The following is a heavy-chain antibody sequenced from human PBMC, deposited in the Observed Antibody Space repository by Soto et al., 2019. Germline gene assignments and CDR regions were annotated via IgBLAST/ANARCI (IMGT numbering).Heavy chain of an antibody. V-gene: IGHV3-30*03. CDR1: GFTFRTYG. D-gene: IGHD1-26*01. J-gene: IGHJ2*01. CDR3: ATGHRDDIVGATNGGWYFDI. Sequence: GGSLRLSCAASGFTFRTYGMHWVRQAPGKGLEWVAVISYDGSNKYYVDSVKGRFTISRDNSKNTLYLQMNSLRAEDTAVYYCATGHRDDIVGATNGGWYFDIWGRGTLVTVSS. CDR2: ISYDGSNK.